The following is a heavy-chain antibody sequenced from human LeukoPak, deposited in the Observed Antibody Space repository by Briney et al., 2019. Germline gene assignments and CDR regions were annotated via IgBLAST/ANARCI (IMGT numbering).Heavy chain of an antibody. CDR1: GGTFSTYG. Sequence: SVKVSCKASGGTFSTYGISWVRQAPGQGLEWMGRIIPRLSTSNYAQKFQGRVTITTDESTSTAYMELSSLRSEDTAVYYCARDPHSGYDRLFDAFDIWGQATMVTVSS. CDR2: IIPRLSTS. CDR3: ARDPHSGYDRLFDAFDI. D-gene: IGHD5-12*01. V-gene: IGHV1-69*11. J-gene: IGHJ3*02.